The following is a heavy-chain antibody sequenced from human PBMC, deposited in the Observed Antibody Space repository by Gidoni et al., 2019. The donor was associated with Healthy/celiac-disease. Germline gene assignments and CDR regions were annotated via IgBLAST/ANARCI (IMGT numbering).Heavy chain of an antibody. V-gene: IGHV3-66*01. CDR2: IYSGGST. J-gene: IGHJ4*02. D-gene: IGHD2-2*01. CDR3: ARDSRYCSSTSCYDCYFYY. CDR1: GFTVSSNY. Sequence: EVQLVESGGGLVQPGGSLRLSCAASGFTVSSNYMCWVRKAPGKGLEWVSVIYSGGSTYYADSVKGRFTISRDNSKNTLYLQMNSLRAEDTAVYYCARDSRYCSSTSCYDCYFYYWGQGTLVTVSS.